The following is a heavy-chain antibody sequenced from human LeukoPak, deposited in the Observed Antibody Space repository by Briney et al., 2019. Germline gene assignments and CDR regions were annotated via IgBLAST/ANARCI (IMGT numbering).Heavy chain of an antibody. Sequence: PSETLSLTCTVSGGSISSYYWSWVRQPVGKGLEWIGRIYTSGSTSYNPSLRSRLTMSVDTSKNQFSLNLSSVTAADTAVYYCARSFLSSWHFFEYWGQGTLVTVSS. J-gene: IGHJ4*02. V-gene: IGHV4-4*07. CDR2: IYTSGST. CDR3: ARSFLSSWHFFEY. D-gene: IGHD6-13*01. CDR1: GGSISSYY.